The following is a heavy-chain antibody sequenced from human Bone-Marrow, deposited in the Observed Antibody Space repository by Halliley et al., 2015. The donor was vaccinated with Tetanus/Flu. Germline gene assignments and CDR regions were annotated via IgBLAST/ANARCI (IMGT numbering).Heavy chain of an antibody. Sequence: IGYIFYYGTTNYNPSLKSRVTMSVDTSKNQFSLKLSSVTAADTAVYYCARGGSGRFYYPYAMDVWGQGTTVTVSS. D-gene: IGHD6-19*01. CDR2: IFYYGTT. CDR3: ARGGSGRFYYPYAMDV. J-gene: IGHJ6*02. V-gene: IGHV4-59*09.